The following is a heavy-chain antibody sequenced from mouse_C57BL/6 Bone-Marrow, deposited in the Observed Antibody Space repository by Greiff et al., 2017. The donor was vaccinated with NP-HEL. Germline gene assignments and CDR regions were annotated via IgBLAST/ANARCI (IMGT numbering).Heavy chain of an antibody. V-gene: IGHV2-3*01. D-gene: IGHD2-1*01. CDR3: AKSMVTT. Sequence: QVQPVESGPGLVAPSQSLSITCTVSGFPFTSHGVSWVRQPPGKGLEWLGVLWGEGCTNYHSGLISRLSIRKDSSKSQDLLKLNSPHTDDTATEYCAKSMVTTRGQGNALTVSA. J-gene: IGHJ2*01. CDR2: LWGEGCT. CDR1: GFPFTSHG.